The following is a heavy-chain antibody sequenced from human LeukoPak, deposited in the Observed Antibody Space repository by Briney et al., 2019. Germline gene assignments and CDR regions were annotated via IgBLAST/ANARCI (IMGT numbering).Heavy chain of an antibody. CDR1: GYTFTSYD. CDR3: ARDVLLWFGELTTLDV. Sequence: ASVKVSCKASGYTFTSYDINWVRRATGQGLEWMGWMNPNSGNTGYAQKFQGRVTMTRNTSISTAYMELSSLRSEDTAVYYCARDVLLWFGELTTLDVWGQGTTVTVSS. V-gene: IGHV1-8*01. J-gene: IGHJ6*02. D-gene: IGHD3-10*01. CDR2: MNPNSGNT.